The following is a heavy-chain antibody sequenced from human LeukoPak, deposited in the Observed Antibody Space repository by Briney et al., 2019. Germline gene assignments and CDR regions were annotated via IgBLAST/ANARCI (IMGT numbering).Heavy chain of an antibody. D-gene: IGHD3-9*01. Sequence: ASVKVSCKASGYTFTSYGISWVRQAPGQGLEWMGWISAYNGNTNYAQKLQGRVTMTTDTSTSTAYMEPRSLRSDDTAVYYCAISDILTGYYSTTFDYWGQGTLVTVSS. CDR3: AISDILTGYYSTTFDY. J-gene: IGHJ4*02. CDR1: GYTFTSYG. CDR2: ISAYNGNT. V-gene: IGHV1-18*01.